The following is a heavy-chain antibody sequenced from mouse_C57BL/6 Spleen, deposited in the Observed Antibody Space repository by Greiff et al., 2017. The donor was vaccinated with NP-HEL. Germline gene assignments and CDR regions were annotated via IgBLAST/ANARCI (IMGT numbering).Heavy chain of an antibody. CDR1: GYSITSGYD. CDR2: IRYSGST. CDR3: ARERDYAWYFDV. V-gene: IGHV3-1*01. D-gene: IGHD2-4*01. J-gene: IGHJ1*03. Sequence: DVQLQESGPGMVKPSQSLSLTCTVTGYSITSGYDWHWIRHFPGNKLEWMGYIRYSGSTNYNPSLKSRISITHDTSKNHFFLKLNAVTTEDTATYYCARERDYAWYFDVWGTGTTVTVSS.